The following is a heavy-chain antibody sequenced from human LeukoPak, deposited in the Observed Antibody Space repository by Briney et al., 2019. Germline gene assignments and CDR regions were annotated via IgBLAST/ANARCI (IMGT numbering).Heavy chain of an antibody. Sequence: GGSLRLSCAASGFTFSSYEMNWVRQAPGKGLEWVSYISRSGSNIYYADSVKGRFTISRDNAENSLYLQMNSLRAEDTAVYYCARESLAVTTYHFDYWGQGTLVTVSS. CDR3: ARESLAVTTYHFDY. D-gene: IGHD4-17*01. J-gene: IGHJ4*02. V-gene: IGHV3-48*03. CDR1: GFTFSSYE. CDR2: ISRSGSNI.